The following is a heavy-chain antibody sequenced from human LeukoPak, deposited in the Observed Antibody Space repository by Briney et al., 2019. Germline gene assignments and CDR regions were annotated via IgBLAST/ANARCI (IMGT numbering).Heavy chain of an antibody. D-gene: IGHD1-26*01. J-gene: IGHJ6*02. CDR2: FDPEDGET. CDR3: ARDLLRRWELSYGMDV. V-gene: IGHV1-24*01. Sequence: ASVKVSCKVSGYTLTELSMHWVRQAPGKGLEWMGGFDPEDGETIYAQKFQGRVTMTEDTSTDTAYMELSGLRSEDTAVYYCARDLLRRWELSYGMDVWGQGTTVTVSS. CDR1: GYTLTELS.